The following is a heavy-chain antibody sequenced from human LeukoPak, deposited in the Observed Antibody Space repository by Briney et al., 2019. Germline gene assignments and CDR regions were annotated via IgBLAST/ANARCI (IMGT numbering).Heavy chain of an antibody. V-gene: IGHV3-30*03. CDR1: GFTFSNYN. CDR2: ISDDGRHN. CDR3: ARVYLERLTAGYFDH. J-gene: IGHJ4*02. Sequence: GGSLRLSCAASGFTFSNYNMNWVRQTPEKGLEWVAVISDDGRHNYYADSVKGRFTISRDNSKSTLYLQMNSLRDDDSAAYFCARVYLERLTAGYFDHWGQGTQVTVSP. D-gene: IGHD2-8*01.